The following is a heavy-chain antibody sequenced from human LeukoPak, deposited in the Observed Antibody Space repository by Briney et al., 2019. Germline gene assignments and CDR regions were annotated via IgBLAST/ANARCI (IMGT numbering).Heavy chain of an antibody. J-gene: IGHJ4*02. V-gene: IGHV3-30*18. D-gene: IGHD2-21*02. CDR3: AKEMLVVVTAIPPDY. CDR2: ISYDGSNK. Sequence: GGSLRLSCAASGFTFSSYGMHWVRQAPGKGLEWVAVISYDGSNKYYADSVEGRFTISRDNSKNKLYLQRNSLRVEDTAVYYCAKEMLVVVTAIPPDYWGQGTLVTVSS. CDR1: GFTFSSYG.